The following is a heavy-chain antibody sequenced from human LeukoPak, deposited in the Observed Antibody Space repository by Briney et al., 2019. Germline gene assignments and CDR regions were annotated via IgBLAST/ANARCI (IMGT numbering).Heavy chain of an antibody. CDR2: ISYDGSNK. V-gene: IGHV3-30-3*01. CDR1: GFTFSSYA. J-gene: IGHJ4*02. CDR3: ARGLGVPAAIFSDFDY. D-gene: IGHD2-2*01. Sequence: GRSLRLSCAASGFTFSSYAIHWVRPAPGKGLEWVAVISYDGSNKYYADSVKGRFTISRDNSKNTLYLQMNSLRAEDTAVYYCARGLGVPAAIFSDFDYWGQGTLVTVSS.